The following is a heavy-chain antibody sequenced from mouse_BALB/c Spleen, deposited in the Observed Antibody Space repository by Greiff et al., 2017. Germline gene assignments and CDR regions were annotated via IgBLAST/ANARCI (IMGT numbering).Heavy chain of an antibody. CDR2: IDPANGNT. Sequence: EVQLQESGAELVKPGASVKLSCTASGFNIKDTYMHWVKQRPEQGLEWIGRIDPANGNTKYDPKFQGKATITADTSSNTAYLQLSSLTSEDTAVYYCAGSWYDYDGCAMDYWGQGTSVTVSA. J-gene: IGHJ4*01. CDR3: AGSWYDYDGCAMDY. CDR1: GFNIKDTY. V-gene: IGHV14-3*02. D-gene: IGHD2-4*01.